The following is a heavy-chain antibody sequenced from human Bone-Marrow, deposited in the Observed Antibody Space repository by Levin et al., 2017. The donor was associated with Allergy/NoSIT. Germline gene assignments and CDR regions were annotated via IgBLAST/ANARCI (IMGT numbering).Heavy chain of an antibody. V-gene: IGHV4-59*01. CDR1: DDSINTYF. D-gene: IGHD1-26*01. CDR2: ISHSGST. CDR3: ARDKSGNYFSFES. Sequence: PGGSLRLSCNVSDDSINTYFWSWIRQPPGKGLEWIGYISHSGSTNYNPSLKSRVTISLDTSKNHISLRLISVTAADAAIYYCARDKSGNYFSFESWGEGTLVAVSS. J-gene: IGHJ4*02.